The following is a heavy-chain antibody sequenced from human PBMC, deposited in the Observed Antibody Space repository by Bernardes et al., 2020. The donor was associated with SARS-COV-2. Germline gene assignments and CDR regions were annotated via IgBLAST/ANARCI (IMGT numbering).Heavy chain of an antibody. CDR2: IYYSGST. CDR1: GGSISSGEYY. Sequence: SETLSLTCIVSGGSISSGEYYWSWNRQHPGKGLEWIGYIYYSGSTYYNPSLKSRVTISVDTSKNQFSLKLSSVTAADTAVYYCTGGGATFDYWGQGTLVTVSS. CDR3: TGGGATFDY. V-gene: IGHV4-31*03. J-gene: IGHJ4*02. D-gene: IGHD2-15*01.